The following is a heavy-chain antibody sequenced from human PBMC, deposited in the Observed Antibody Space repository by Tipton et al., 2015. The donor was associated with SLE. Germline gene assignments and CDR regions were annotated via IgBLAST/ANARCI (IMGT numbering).Heavy chain of an antibody. CDR2: ISYDGSNK. CDR1: GFTFSSYA. V-gene: IGHV3-30-3*01. D-gene: IGHD1-26*01. CDR3: ASPPYSGSRDY. Sequence: QVQLVQSGGGVVQPGRSLRLSCAASGFTFSSYAMHWVRQAPGKGLEWVAVISYDGSNKYYADSVKGRFTISRDNSKNTLYLQMNSLRAEDTAVYYCASPPYSGSRDYWGQGTLVTVSS. J-gene: IGHJ4*02.